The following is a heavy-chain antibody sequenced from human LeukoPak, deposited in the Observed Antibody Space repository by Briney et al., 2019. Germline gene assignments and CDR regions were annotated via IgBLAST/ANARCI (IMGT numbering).Heavy chain of an antibody. J-gene: IGHJ4*02. Sequence: GGTLRLSCAASGFTFSTYDMSWFRQAPGKRLEGVSASSGSGGSTFYADSVKGRFTISRDNSKNTLYLQMNSLRAEDTAVYSCAKFRGYRYGPIGYWGQGTLVTVSS. CDR3: AKFRGYRYGPIGY. CDR1: GFTFSTYD. D-gene: IGHD5-18*01. CDR2: SSGSGGST. V-gene: IGHV3-23*01.